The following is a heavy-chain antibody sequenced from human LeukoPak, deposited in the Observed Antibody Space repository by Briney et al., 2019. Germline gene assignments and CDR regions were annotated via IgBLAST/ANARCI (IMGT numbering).Heavy chain of an antibody. CDR2: IYYSGST. Sequence: PSETLSLTCTVSGGSISSSSYYWGWIRRPPGKGLEWIGSIYYSGSTYYNPSLKSRVTISVDTSKNQFSLKLSSVTAADTAVYYCARHDYGDYRYWYFDLWGRGTLVTVSS. CDR3: ARHDYGDYRYWYFDL. CDR1: GGSISSSSYY. V-gene: IGHV4-39*01. J-gene: IGHJ2*01. D-gene: IGHD4-17*01.